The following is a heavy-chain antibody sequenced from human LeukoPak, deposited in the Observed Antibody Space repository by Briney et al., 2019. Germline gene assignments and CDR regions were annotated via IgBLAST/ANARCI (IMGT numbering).Heavy chain of an antibody. Sequence: SGGSLRLSCAASGFTFSSYSMNWVRQAPGKGLEWVSSISSSSSYIYYADSVKGRFTISRDNAKNSLHLQMNSLRAEDTAVYYCAAPMVRGFDYWGQGTLVTVSS. CDR2: ISSSSSYI. J-gene: IGHJ4*02. CDR3: AAPMVRGFDY. D-gene: IGHD3-10*01. CDR1: GFTFSSYS. V-gene: IGHV3-21*01.